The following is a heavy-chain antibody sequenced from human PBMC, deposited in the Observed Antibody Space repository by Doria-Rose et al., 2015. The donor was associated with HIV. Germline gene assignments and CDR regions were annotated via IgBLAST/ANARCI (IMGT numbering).Heavy chain of an antibody. CDR3: ARIKSSRWYHKYYFDF. CDR1: GVSLSSPGMG. J-gene: IGHJ4*02. CDR2: IFSDDGR. D-gene: IGHD6-13*01. V-gene: IGHV2-26*01. Sequence: QITLKESGPVLVKPTETLTLTCTVSGVSLSSPGMGVSWIRQPPGKALEWLANIFSDDGRSYKTSLKSRLTISRGTSKSQVVLTMTDMDPVDTATYYCARIKSSRWYHKYYFDFWGQGTLVTVSA.